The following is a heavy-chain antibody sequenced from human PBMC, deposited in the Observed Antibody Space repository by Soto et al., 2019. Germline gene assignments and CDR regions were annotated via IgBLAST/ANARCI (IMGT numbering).Heavy chain of an antibody. CDR2: IWYDASNK. V-gene: IGHV3-33*01. CDR1: GLTFSNYG. D-gene: IGHD2-21*02. J-gene: IGHJ4*02. Sequence: QVQLVESGGGVVQPGRSLTLSCTTSGLTFSNYGFHWVRQAPGKGLEWVGVIWYDASNKYYSDSVKGRFTISKDNSENTLYLQMSSLRADETAVYYCATDRGVTHLDCWGQGTPVIVSS. CDR3: ATDRGVTHLDC.